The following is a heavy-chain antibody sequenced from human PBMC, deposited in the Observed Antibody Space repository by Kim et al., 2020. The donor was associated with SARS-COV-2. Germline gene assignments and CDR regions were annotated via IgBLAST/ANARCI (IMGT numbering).Heavy chain of an antibody. CDR3: TTDQAHIYAVLDY. V-gene: IGHV3-15*01. J-gene: IGHJ4*02. CDR1: GFTFTNAW. Sequence: GGSLRLSCAASGFTFTNAWMSWVRQAPGKGLEWVGRIKSKTDGGTTDYAAPVKGRFSISRDDSKDTLYLRINSLKTEDTAVYYCTTDQAHIYAVLDYWGQGARVTVSS. D-gene: IGHD2-2*02. CDR2: IKSKTDGGTT.